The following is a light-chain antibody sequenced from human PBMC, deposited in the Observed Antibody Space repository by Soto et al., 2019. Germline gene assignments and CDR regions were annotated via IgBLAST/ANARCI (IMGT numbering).Light chain of an antibody. Sequence: QSALPQPASVSGSPGQSITISCTGTNSDVGSYDLVSWYQQHPGKAPKLMIFEVNKRPSGVSNRFSGSKSGNTASLTISGLQAEDESDYYCCSYAGGSTYVLFGGGTKLTVL. CDR3: CSYAGGSTYVL. V-gene: IGLV2-23*02. CDR2: EVN. J-gene: IGLJ3*02. CDR1: NSDVGSYDL.